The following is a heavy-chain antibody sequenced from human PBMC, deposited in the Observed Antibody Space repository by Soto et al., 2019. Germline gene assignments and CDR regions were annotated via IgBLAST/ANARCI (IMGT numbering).Heavy chain of an antibody. Sequence: GGSLRLSCAASGFTFSSYAMSWVRQSPGKGLEWVSASTGTGGSTYYADSVKGRFTISRDNSKKTVYLQLDGLRAEDTAIYYCAKGHSDYQGDYNYYGMDVWGHGTTVTVSS. CDR2: STGTGGST. D-gene: IGHD4-17*01. CDR1: GFTFSSYA. CDR3: AKGHSDYQGDYNYYGMDV. J-gene: IGHJ6*02. V-gene: IGHV3-23*01.